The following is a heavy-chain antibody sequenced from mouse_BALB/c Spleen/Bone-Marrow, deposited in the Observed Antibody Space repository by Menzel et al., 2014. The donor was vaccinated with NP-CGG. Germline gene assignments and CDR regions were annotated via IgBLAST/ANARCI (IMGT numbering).Heavy chain of an antibody. D-gene: IGHD2-1*01. V-gene: IGHV2-9*02. CDR3: ARDGVYGSHYYAMDY. CDR1: GFPLTSYG. Sequence: VMLVESGPGLVSPSQSLSITCTVSGFPLTSYGVHWVRQPPGKGLEWLGVIWAGGSTNYNSALMSGLSISKDNSKSQVFLKMNSLQTDDTAMYYCARDGVYGSHYYAMDYWGQGTSVTVSS. J-gene: IGHJ4*01. CDR2: IWAGGST.